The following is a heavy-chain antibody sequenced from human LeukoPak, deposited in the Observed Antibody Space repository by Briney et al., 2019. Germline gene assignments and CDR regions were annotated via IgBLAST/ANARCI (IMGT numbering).Heavy chain of an antibody. V-gene: IGHV3-30-3*01. Sequence: GGSLRLSCAASGFTFSSYAMHWVRQAPGKGLEWVAVISYDGSNKYYADSVKGRFTISRDNSKNTLYLQMNSLRAEDTAVYYCARSLYPFDIWGQGTMVTVSS. CDR2: ISYDGSNK. D-gene: IGHD5/OR15-5a*01. J-gene: IGHJ3*02. CDR3: ARSLYPFDI. CDR1: GFTFSSYA.